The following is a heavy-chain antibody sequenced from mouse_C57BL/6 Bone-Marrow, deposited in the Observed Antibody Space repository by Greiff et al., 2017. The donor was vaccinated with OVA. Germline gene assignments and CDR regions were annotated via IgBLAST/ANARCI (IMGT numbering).Heavy chain of an antibody. Sequence: QVQLQQPGAELVKPGASVKLSCKASGYTFTSYWMHWVKQRPGQGLEWIGMIHPNSGSTNYNEKFKSKATLTVDKSSSTAYMQLSSLTSEDSAVDYCANYGSSYDAMDYWGQGTSVTVSS. CDR3: ANYGSSYDAMDY. V-gene: IGHV1-64*01. CDR2: IHPNSGST. J-gene: IGHJ4*01. CDR1: GYTFTSYW. D-gene: IGHD1-1*01.